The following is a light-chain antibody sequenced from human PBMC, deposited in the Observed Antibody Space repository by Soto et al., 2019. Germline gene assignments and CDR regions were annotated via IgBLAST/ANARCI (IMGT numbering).Light chain of an antibody. CDR3: QQYGVSMFT. Sequence: DIVLTQSPGTLSLSPGERATLSCRASQTVRDGYLAWYQQKPGQAPRLFIYGASARATGIPDRFSGSGSGTDFTLTMSAMEPEDFAVYYCQQYGVSMFTFGQGAKLEIK. CDR1: QTVRDGY. J-gene: IGKJ2*01. CDR2: GAS. V-gene: IGKV3-20*01.